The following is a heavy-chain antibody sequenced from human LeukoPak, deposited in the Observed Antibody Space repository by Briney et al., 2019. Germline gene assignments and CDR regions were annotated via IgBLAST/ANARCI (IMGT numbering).Heavy chain of an antibody. D-gene: IGHD3-16*01. J-gene: IGHJ4*02. CDR3: GKGLYHDYSGIGDY. V-gene: IGHV3-23*01. CDR2: VSASGGNT. Sequence: GGSLRLSCAASGFTFSSYAMSWVRQAPGKGLEWVSAVSASGGNTYYADSVKGRFTMSRDNSKNTLYLQVNSLRAEDTAVYYCGKGLYHDYSGIGDYWGQGTLVTVSS. CDR1: GFTFSSYA.